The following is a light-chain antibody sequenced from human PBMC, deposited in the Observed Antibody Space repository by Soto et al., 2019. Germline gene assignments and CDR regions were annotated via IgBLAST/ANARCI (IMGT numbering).Light chain of an antibody. V-gene: IGKV3-11*01. CDR2: DAS. Sequence: EIVLTQSPATLSLSPGERAILSCRASQSISKYLAWYQEKPGQAPRLLIYDASNRATGIPARFSGSGSGTDFTLTIRSLEPEDFAVYYCQQRRNWWTFGQGTKVEIK. J-gene: IGKJ1*01. CDR3: QQRRNWWT. CDR1: QSISKY.